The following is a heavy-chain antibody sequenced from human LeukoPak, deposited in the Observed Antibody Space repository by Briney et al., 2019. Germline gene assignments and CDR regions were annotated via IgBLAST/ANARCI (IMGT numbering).Heavy chain of an antibody. Sequence: PGGSLRLSCAASGFTFSTYGMHWVRQAPGTGLEWVAVISYDGSNKYYPDSVKGRFTISRDNSKNTLYLQMNSLRAEDTAVYYCAREGSELGFDYWGQGTLVTVSS. J-gene: IGHJ4*02. D-gene: IGHD7-27*01. CDR3: AREGSELGFDY. V-gene: IGHV3-30*03. CDR2: ISYDGSNK. CDR1: GFTFSTYG.